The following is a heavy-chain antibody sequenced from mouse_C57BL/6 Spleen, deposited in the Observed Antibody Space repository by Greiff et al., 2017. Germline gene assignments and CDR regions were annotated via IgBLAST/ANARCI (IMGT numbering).Heavy chain of an antibody. D-gene: IGHD2-3*01. CDR3: TRGGYYVFDY. Sequence: QVQLQQSGAELVRPGASVTLSCKASGYTFTDYEMHWVKQTPVHGLEWIGAIDPETGGTAYNQKFKGKDILTADKSSSTAYMELRSLTSEDSAVYYCTRGGYYVFDYWGQGTTLTVSS. CDR2: IDPETGGT. J-gene: IGHJ2*01. CDR1: GYTFTDYE. V-gene: IGHV1-15*01.